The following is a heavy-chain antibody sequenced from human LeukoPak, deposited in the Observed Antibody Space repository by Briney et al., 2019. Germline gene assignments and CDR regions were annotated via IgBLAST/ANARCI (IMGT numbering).Heavy chain of an antibody. CDR1: GGSISSSSYY. CDR3: ARLPGIAAV. D-gene: IGHD6-13*01. J-gene: IGHJ1*01. V-gene: IGHV4-39*07. Sequence: SETLSLTCTVSGGSISSSSYYWGWIRQPPGKGLEWIGSIYYSGSTYYNPSLKSRVTISIDTSTNRFSLNLTSVTAADTAVYYYARLPGIAAVWGQGTLVIVSS. CDR2: IYYSGST.